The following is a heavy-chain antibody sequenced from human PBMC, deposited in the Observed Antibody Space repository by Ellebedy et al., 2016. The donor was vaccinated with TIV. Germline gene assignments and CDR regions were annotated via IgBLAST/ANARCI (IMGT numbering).Heavy chain of an antibody. CDR2: INHSGST. Sequence: SETLSLXXAVYGGSFSGYYWSWIRQPPAKGMEWNGEINHSGSTTYNPSLKSRVTISVDTSKHQFSLKLSYVPAADTAVYYCARGGYQLLAYYYYGRDVWGQGTTVTVSS. V-gene: IGHV4-34*01. D-gene: IGHD2-2*01. CDR3: ARGGYQLLAYYYYGRDV. CDR1: GGSFSGYY. J-gene: IGHJ6*02.